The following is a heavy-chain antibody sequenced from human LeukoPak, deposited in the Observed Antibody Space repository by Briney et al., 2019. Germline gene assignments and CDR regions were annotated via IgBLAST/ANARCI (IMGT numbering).Heavy chain of an antibody. V-gene: IGHV1-69*05. CDR3: ARGLYRDTAMVYEAWFDP. Sequence: SVKVSCKASGGTFSSYAISWVRQAPGQGLEWMGRIIPIFGTANYAQKFQGRVTITTDESTSTAYMELRSLRSEDTAVYYCARGLYRDTAMVYEAWFDPWGQGTLVTVSS. CDR2: IIPIFGTA. CDR1: GGTFSSYA. J-gene: IGHJ5*02. D-gene: IGHD5-18*01.